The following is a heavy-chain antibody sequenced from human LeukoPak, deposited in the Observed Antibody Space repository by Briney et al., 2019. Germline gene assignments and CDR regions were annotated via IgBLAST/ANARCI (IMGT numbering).Heavy chain of an antibody. J-gene: IGHJ4*02. CDR3: AEDPGYYTYYFDY. CDR2: ISGSGGST. D-gene: IGHD3-22*01. V-gene: IGHV3-23*01. CDR1: GFTFSSYA. Sequence: GGSLRLSCAASGFTFSSYAMSWVRQAPGKGLEWVSAISGSGGSTYYADSVKGRFTISRDNSKNTLYLQMNSLRAEDTAVYYCAEDPGYYTYYFDYWGQGTLVTVSS.